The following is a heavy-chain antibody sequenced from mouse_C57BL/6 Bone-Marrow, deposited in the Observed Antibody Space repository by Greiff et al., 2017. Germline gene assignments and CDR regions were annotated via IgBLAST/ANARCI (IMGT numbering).Heavy chain of an antibody. J-gene: IGHJ3*01. CDR2: IYPRSGNT. V-gene: IGHV1-81*01. CDR3: ARCAY. Sequence: VQLVESGAELARPGASVKLSCKASGYTFTSYGISWVKQRTGQGLEWIGEIYPRSGNTSYNEKFKGKATLTADKSSSTAYMELRSLTAEDSAVYFCARCAYWGQGTLVTVAA. CDR1: GYTFTSYG.